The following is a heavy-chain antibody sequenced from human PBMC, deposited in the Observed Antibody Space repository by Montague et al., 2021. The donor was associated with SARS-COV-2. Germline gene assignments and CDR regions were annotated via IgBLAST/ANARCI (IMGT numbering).Heavy chain of an antibody. CDR1: GFTFSSYA. CDR2: ISYDGSNK. D-gene: IGHD3-16*02. J-gene: IGHJ4*02. Sequence: SLRLSCAASGFTFSSYAMHWVRQAPGKGLEWVAVISYDGSNKYYADSVXGRFTISRDNSKNTLYLQMNSLRAEDTAVYYCARDNYDYVWGSYRYIYWGRGTLVTVSS. V-gene: IGHV3-30*04. CDR3: ARDNYDYVWGSYRYIY.